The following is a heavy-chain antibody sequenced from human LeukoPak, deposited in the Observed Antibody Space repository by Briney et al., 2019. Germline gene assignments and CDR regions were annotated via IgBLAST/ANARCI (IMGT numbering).Heavy chain of an antibody. D-gene: IGHD2-21*02. J-gene: IGHJ4*02. V-gene: IGHV3-7*01. CDR1: GFTFSSYW. CDR3: ARVQQAYCGGDCYSLFDY. CDR2: IKQDGSEK. Sequence: GGSLRLSCAASGFTFSSYWMSWVRQAPGKGLEWVANIKQDGSEKYYVDSVKGRFTISRDNAKNSLYLQMNSLRAEDTAVYYCARVQQAYCGGDCYSLFDYWGQGTLVTVSS.